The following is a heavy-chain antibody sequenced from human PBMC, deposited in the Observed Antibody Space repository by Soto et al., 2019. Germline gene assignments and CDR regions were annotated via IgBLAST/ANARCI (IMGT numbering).Heavy chain of an antibody. CDR1: GFPFGDSY. CDR2: ISPGSRYP. CDR3: ARDPGDGMDV. J-gene: IGHJ6*02. Sequence: GSLRLSCAGSGFPFGDSYMSWIRQAPGKGLEWLSYISPGSRYPAYADSVKGRFTISRDNAKRSLYLQMHSLRAEHTAVYYCARDPGDGMDVWGQGTTVTVSS. V-gene: IGHV3-11*06. D-gene: IGHD3-10*01.